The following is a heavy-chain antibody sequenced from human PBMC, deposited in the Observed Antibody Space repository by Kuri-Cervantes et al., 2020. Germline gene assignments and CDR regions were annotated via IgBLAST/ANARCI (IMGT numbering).Heavy chain of an antibody. CDR2: TYYRSKWYN. V-gene: IGHV6-1*01. D-gene: IGHD6-13*01. J-gene: IGHJ4*02. CDR3: ARDVASSWYDPHYFDY. CDR1: GDGVSSNSAA. Sequence: SETLSLTCAISGDGVSSNSAAWNWIRQSPSRGLEWLGRTYYRSKWYNDYAVSVKSRITINPDTSKNQFSLQLNSVTPEDTAVYYCARDVASSWYDPHYFDYWGQGTLVTVSS.